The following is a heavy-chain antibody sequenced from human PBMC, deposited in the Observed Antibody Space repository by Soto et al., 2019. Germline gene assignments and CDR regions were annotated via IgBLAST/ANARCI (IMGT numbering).Heavy chain of an antibody. V-gene: IGHV3-64D*06. D-gene: IGHD6-6*01. J-gene: IGHJ3*02. CDR3: VKDRYEIAARPAFDI. CDR2: ISSNGGST. Sequence: GSLKLFCSASGFTFSSHAMDWVRQGPGKGLEYVSAISSNGGSTYYADSVKGRFTISRDNSKNTLYLQMSSLRAEDTAVYYCVKDRYEIAARPAFDIWGQGTMVTVSS. CDR1: GFTFSSHA.